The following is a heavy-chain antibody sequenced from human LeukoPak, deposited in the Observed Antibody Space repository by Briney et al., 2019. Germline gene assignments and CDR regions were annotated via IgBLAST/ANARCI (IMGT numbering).Heavy chain of an antibody. CDR1: GGTFSSYA. J-gene: IGHJ6*04. D-gene: IGHD3-10*01. V-gene: IGHV1-69*13. Sequence: SVKVSCKASGGTFSSYAISWVRQAPGQGLEWMGGIIPIFGTVNYAQKFQGRVTITADESTSTAYMELSSLRSEDTAVYYCARADMVRGVHPYYYYGMDVWGKGTTVTVSS. CDR3: ARADMVRGVHPYYYYGMDV. CDR2: IIPIFGTV.